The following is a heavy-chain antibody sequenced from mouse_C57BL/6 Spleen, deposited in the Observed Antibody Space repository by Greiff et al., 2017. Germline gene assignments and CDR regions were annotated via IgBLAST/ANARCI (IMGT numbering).Heavy chain of an antibody. V-gene: IGHV10-1*01. D-gene: IGHD2-5*01. J-gene: IGHJ3*01. CDR3: VSPYYSNFLWFAY. CDR1: GFSFNTYA. Sequence: EVQLVESGGGLVQPKGSLKLSCAASGFSFNTYAMNWVRQAPGKGLEWVARIRSKSNNYATYYADSVKDRFTISRDDSESMLYLQMNNLKTEDTAMYYCVSPYYSNFLWFAYWGQGTLVTVSA. CDR2: IRSKSNNYAT.